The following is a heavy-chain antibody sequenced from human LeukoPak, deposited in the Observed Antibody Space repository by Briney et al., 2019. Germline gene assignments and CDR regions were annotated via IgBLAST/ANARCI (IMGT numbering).Heavy chain of an antibody. D-gene: IGHD3-3*01. CDR2: IYSGGST. CDR3: ARGTIFGVDYYYYYGMDV. Sequence: GGSLRLSCAASGFTVSSNYMSWVRQAPGEGLEWVSVIYSGGSTYYADSVKGRFTISRDNSKNTLYLQMNSLRAEDTAVYYCARGTIFGVDYYYYYGMDVWGQGTTVTVSS. V-gene: IGHV3-66*01. CDR1: GFTVSSNY. J-gene: IGHJ6*02.